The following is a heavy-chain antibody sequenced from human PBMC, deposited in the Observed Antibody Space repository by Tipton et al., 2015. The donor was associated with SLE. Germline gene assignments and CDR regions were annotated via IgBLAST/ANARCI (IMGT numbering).Heavy chain of an antibody. CDR2: ISSSGYM. CDR1: GFTFSIYS. D-gene: IGHD5-18*01. J-gene: IGHJ4*02. V-gene: IGHV3-21*01. Sequence: QLVQSGGGLVKPGGSLRLSCAASGFTFSIYSVNWVRQAPGKGLEWVSSISSSGYMYYADSVKGRFTISRDNAKNSLYLQMNSLRAEDTAVYYCARDGVGYSYGYPHFDYWGQGTLVTVSS. CDR3: ARDGVGYSYGYPHFDY.